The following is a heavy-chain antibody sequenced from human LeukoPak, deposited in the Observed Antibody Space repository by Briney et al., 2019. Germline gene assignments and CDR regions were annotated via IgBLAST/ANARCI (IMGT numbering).Heavy chain of an antibody. CDR2: ISGSGDTT. Sequence: GGSLRLSCTASGFTFSTYGMTWVRQAPGKGLEWVSAISGSGDTTYYADSVKGRFTISRDNSKSTLYLQMNSLRGEDTAVYYCAKDRGYWGQGPLVTVSS. V-gene: IGHV3-23*01. CDR3: AKDRGY. J-gene: IGHJ4*02. CDR1: GFTFSTYG.